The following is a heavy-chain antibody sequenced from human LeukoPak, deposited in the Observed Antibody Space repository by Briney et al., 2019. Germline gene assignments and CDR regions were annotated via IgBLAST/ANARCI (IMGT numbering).Heavy chain of an antibody. D-gene: IGHD5-18*01. CDR2: FDPEDGET. CDR1: GYTLTELS. V-gene: IGHV1-24*01. Sequence: ASVKVSCKVSGYTLTELSMHWVRQAPGKGLEWMGGFDPEDGETIYAQKFQGRVTMTGDTSTDTAYMELSSLRSEDTAVYYCARGKDTAMPPDYWGQGTLVTVSS. J-gene: IGHJ4*02. CDR3: ARGKDTAMPPDY.